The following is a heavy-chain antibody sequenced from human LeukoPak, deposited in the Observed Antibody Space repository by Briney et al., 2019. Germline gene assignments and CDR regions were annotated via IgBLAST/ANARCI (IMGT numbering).Heavy chain of an antibody. CDR2: IYYSGST. Sequence: SETLPLTCTVSGGSISSYYWSWIRQPPGKGLEWIGYIYYSGSTNYNPSLKSRVTISVDTSKNQFSLKLSSVTAADTAVYYCASLITGTLYYFDYWGQGTLVTVSS. CDR1: GGSISSYY. V-gene: IGHV4-59*01. CDR3: ASLITGTLYYFDY. D-gene: IGHD1-7*01. J-gene: IGHJ4*02.